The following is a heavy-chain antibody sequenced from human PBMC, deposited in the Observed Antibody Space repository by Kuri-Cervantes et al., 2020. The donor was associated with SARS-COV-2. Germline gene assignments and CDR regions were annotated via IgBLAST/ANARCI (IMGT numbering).Heavy chain of an antibody. CDR1: GFSLSTSGMR. V-gene: IGHV2-70*12. J-gene: IGHJ5*02. CDR3: AHSWPRIALGNWFDP. D-gene: IGHD6-13*01. Sequence: SGPTLVKPTQTLTLTCTFSGFSLSTSGMRVSWIRQPPGKALEWLARIDWDDDKFYSTSLKSRLTITKDTSKNQVVLTMTNMDPVDTATYYCAHSWPRIALGNWFDPWGQGTLVTVSS. CDR2: IDWDDDK.